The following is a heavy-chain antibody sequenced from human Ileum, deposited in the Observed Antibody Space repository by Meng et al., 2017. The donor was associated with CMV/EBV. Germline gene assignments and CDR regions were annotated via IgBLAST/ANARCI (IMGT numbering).Heavy chain of an antibody. CDR1: CGSFNDYY. Sequence: QVQLQPWGAGLLKPSETLTRTCAVYCGSFNDYYWSWIRQSPGKGLEWIGEIYHSGSTNYNPSFKSRVSISVDTSKTQFSLKMYSVTAADTALYYCARTQVVRVFDFWGQGTLVTVSS. CDR3: ARTQVVRVFDF. J-gene: IGHJ4*02. CDR2: IYHSGST. D-gene: IGHD2-21*01. V-gene: IGHV4-34*01.